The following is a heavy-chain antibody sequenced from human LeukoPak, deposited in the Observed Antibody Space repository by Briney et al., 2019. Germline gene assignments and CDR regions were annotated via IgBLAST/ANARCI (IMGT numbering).Heavy chain of an antibody. CDR2: IYTDGSST. CDR1: GFTFSNYW. Sequence: GGSLRLSCAASGFTFSNYWMHWVRQAPGKGLVWVSRIYTDGSSTNYADSVKGRFTISRDNAKNTLYLQMNSLRAEDTAVYYCARGASNRFDYWGQGTLVTVSS. D-gene: IGHD1-14*01. V-gene: IGHV3-74*01. CDR3: ARGASNRFDY. J-gene: IGHJ4*02.